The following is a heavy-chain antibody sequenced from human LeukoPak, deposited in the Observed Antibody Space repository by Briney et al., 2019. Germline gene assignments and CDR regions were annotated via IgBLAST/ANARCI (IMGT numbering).Heavy chain of an antibody. CDR3: VREYTTSSRRYFDY. J-gene: IGHJ4*02. V-gene: IGHV3-74*01. D-gene: IGHD6-6*01. CDR2: INIDGSST. Sequence: GGSLRLSCAASGFTFSNYWMYSVRQAPGKGLVWVSRINIDGSSTNYADSVKGRFTVSRDNAKNTLFLQMNGLRVEDTAIYYCVREYTTSSRRYFDYWGQGTLVTVSS. CDR1: GFTFSNYW.